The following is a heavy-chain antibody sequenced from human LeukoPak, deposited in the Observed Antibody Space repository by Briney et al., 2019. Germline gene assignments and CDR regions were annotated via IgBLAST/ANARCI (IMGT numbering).Heavy chain of an antibody. CDR3: ARAGGNGWMYYFDY. D-gene: IGHD6-19*01. Sequence: GESLKISCKGSGYTFTSYWIAWVRQMPEKGLEWMWVMYPGDSDTRYSPSFQGQVTISADKSISHAYLQWSSLKASDTAMYYCARAGGNGWMYYFDYWGQGTQVTVSS. CDR1: GYTFTSYW. CDR2: MYPGDSDT. V-gene: IGHV5-51*01. J-gene: IGHJ4*02.